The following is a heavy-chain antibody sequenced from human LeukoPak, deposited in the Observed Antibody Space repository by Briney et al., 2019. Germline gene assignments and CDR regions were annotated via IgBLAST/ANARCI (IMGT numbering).Heavy chain of an antibody. V-gene: IGHV3-7*03. CDR3: ARDWFDGDYDRFDY. D-gene: IGHD4-17*01. CDR1: GFTFSSYW. Sequence: GGSLRLSCAVSGFTFSSYWMSWFRHAPGKGLEWVANINQDGSQKFSVDSVKGRFTISRDNAKNSLSLQMNSLRVEDTAVYYCARDWFDGDYDRFDYWGQGTLVTVSS. J-gene: IGHJ4*02. CDR2: INQDGSQK.